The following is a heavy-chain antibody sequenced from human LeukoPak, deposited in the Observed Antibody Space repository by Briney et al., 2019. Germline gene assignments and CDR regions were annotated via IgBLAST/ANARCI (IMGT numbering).Heavy chain of an antibody. CDR1: GYSFTSYW. CDR3: ARGSCCSGGSCYFDY. J-gene: IGHJ4*02. V-gene: IGHV5-51*01. D-gene: IGHD2-15*01. CDR2: IYPGDSDT. Sequence: GESLKISCKGSGYSFTSYWIGWVRQMPGKGLEWMGIIYPGDSDTRYSPSFQGQVTISADKSISTAYLQWSSLKASDTAMYYCARGSCCSGGSCYFDYWGQGTLVTVSS.